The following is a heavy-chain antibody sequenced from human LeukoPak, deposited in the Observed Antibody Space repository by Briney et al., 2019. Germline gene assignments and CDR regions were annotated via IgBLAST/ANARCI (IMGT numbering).Heavy chain of an antibody. V-gene: IGHV3-53*01. CDR3: ARDVVY. CDR2: IYSGGST. CDR1: GFTVSSNY. Sequence: GGSLRLSCAASGFTVSSNYMTWVRQAPGEGLEWVSIIYSGGSTYYADSVKGRFTISRDNSKNTVYLEMNSLRAEDTAMYYCARDVVYWGQGTLVTVSS. J-gene: IGHJ4*02.